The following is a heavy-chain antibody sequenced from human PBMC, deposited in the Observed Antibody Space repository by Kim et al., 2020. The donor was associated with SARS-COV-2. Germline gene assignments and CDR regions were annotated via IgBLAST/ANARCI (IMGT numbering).Heavy chain of an antibody. D-gene: IGHD2-15*01. Sequence: KGRFTISRDNSKNTLYLQMNSLRAEDTAVYYCARGGGYCSGGSCYGRADYCGQGTLVTVSS. J-gene: IGHJ4*02. V-gene: IGHV3-30*01. CDR3: ARGGGYCSGGSCYGRADY.